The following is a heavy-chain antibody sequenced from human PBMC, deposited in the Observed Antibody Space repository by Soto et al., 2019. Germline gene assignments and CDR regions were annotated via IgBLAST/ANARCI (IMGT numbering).Heavy chain of an antibody. J-gene: IGHJ4*02. D-gene: IGHD6-19*01. Sequence: QVQLVESGGGAVLAGMSLRLSCAGSGFTFSDYAMYWVRQAPGKGLEWVAVTSDDGSKRYYTESVKGRFTITRDNSKNALYLPMNSLRREDTAVYYCAKGSPDRSWLDWGQGTLVA. CDR3: AKGSPDRSWLD. V-gene: IGHV3-30*18. CDR2: TSDDGSKR. CDR1: GFTFSDYA.